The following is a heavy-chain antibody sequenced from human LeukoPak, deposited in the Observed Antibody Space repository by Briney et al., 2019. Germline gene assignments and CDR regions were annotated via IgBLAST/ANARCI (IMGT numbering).Heavy chain of an antibody. Sequence: SETLSLTCAVYGGSFSGYYWSWIRQPPGKGLDGIGEINHSGSTNYNPSLKSQVTISVDTSKTQFSLKLSSVPAADTAVYYCARGLYDFWSGYYKSGGRNWFDPWGQGTLVTVSS. CDR3: ARGLYDFWSGYYKSGGRNWFDP. CDR2: INHSGST. V-gene: IGHV4-34*01. J-gene: IGHJ5*02. D-gene: IGHD3-3*01. CDR1: GGSFSGYY.